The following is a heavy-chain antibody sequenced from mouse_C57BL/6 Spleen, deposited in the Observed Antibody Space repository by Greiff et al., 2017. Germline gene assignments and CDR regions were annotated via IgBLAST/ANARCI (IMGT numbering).Heavy chain of an antibody. J-gene: IGHJ1*03. CDR3: SRDEDRSHWYFDV. CDR1: GYTFTSSW. V-gene: IGHV1-69*01. Sequence: VQLQQSGPELVMPGASVKLSCKASGYTFTSSWMHWVKQRPGQGLEWIGKIDPSDSYTNYNQKFKGKSTLTVDKSSSTAYMQHSNLTSEDSAVYYCSRDEDRSHWYFDVWGKGTTVTVSS. CDR2: IDPSDSYT.